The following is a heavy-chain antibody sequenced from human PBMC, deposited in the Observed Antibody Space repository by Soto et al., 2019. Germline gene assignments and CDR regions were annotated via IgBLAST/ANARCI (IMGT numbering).Heavy chain of an antibody. J-gene: IGHJ4*02. Sequence: ASVKVSCKAIGYSFTSHYMHWVRQAPGQGLEWMGTIYPGGVNIGYAQKFKGRVTMTKDTSTSTVYMELSSLGAEDTAVYYCARTQSCDGVNCYSTPFDYWGRGTLVTVSS. CDR1: GYSFTSHY. V-gene: IGHV1-46*01. CDR2: IYPGGVNI. D-gene: IGHD2-15*01. CDR3: ARTQSCDGVNCYSTPFDY.